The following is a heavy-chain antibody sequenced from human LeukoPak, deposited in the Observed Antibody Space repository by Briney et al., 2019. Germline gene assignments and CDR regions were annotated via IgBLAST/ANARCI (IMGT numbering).Heavy chain of an antibody. CDR1: GFTFSSYS. J-gene: IGHJ6*02. CDR3: ARDLSYYGSGKDIGKYYYYGMDV. Sequence: GGPLRLSCAASGFTFSSYSMNWVRQAPGKGLEWVSSISSSSSYIYYADSVKGRFTVSRDNAKNSLYLQMNSLRAEDTAVYYCARDLSYYGSGKDIGKYYYYGMDVWGQGTTVTVSS. D-gene: IGHD3-10*01. CDR2: ISSSSSYI. V-gene: IGHV3-21*01.